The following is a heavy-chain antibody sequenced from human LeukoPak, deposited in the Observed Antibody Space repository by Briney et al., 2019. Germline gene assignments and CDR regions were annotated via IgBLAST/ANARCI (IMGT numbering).Heavy chain of an antibody. D-gene: IGHD3-3*01. CDR2: INPNSGGT. CDR3: ARQTLGFGVVYYYYYYMDV. J-gene: IGHJ6*03. V-gene: IGHV1-2*06. CDR1: GYTFTGYY. Sequence: ASVKVSCKASGYTFTGYYMHWVRQAPGQGLEWMGRINPNSGGTNYAQKFQGRVTMTRDTSISTAYMELSRLRSDDTAVYYCARQTLGFGVVYYYYYYMDVWGKGTTVTVSS.